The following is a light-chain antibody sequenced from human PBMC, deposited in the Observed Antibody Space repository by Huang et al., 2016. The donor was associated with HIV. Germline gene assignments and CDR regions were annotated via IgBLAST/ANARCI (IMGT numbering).Light chain of an antibody. CDR1: QSINTY. J-gene: IGKJ3*01. CDR2: AAS. Sequence: DIQMTQSPSSLSASVGDRVTITCRASQSINTYLNWYQQKPGKAPQLLIYAASSLQSGVPSRFSGGGSGTDFTLTISSLQPEDFATYYCQQSYSTPTFGPGTTVDLK. CDR3: QQSYSTPT. V-gene: IGKV1-39*01.